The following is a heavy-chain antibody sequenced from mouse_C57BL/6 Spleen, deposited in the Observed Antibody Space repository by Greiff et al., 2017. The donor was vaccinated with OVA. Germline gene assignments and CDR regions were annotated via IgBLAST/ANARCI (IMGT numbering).Heavy chain of an antibody. CDR3: ARDGYYGGFAY. J-gene: IGHJ3*01. D-gene: IGHD2-3*01. CDR2: INYDGSST. V-gene: IGHV5-16*01. CDR1: GFTFSDYY. Sequence: EVKLVESEGGLVQPGSSMKLSCTASGFTFSDYYMAWVRQVPEKGLEWVANINYDGSSTYYLDSLKSRFIISRDNAKNILYLQTSSLKSEDTATYYCARDGYYGGFAYWGQGTLVTVSA.